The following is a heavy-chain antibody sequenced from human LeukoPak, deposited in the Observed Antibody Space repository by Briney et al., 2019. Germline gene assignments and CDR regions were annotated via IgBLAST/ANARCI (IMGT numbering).Heavy chain of an antibody. J-gene: IGHJ4*02. V-gene: IGHV3-30*02. Sequence: PGGSLRLSCAASGFTFGNYGMHWVRQAPGKGLEWLTSIYDDGFTSYYADSVKGRFTVSRDNSKNTLYVQMNNVRIDDMAVYYCARGPARGYYDSSTGYDFDYWGQGTLVTVSS. CDR1: GFTFGNYG. CDR2: IYDDGFTS. D-gene: IGHD3-22*01. CDR3: ARGPARGYYDSSTGYDFDY.